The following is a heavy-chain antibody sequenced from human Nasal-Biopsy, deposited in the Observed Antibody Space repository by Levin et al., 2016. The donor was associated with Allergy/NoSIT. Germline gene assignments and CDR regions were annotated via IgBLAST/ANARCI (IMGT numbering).Heavy chain of an antibody. CDR3: TKSYDSSGLDGFDI. V-gene: IGHV3-9*01. Sequence: SLKISCAASGFTFSTYNMNWVRQAPGKGLEWVSTITWSSATMAYADSVKGRFTISRDNAKNSLYLQMNSLRAEDTALYYCTKSYDSSGLDGFDIWGQGTMVTVSS. D-gene: IGHD3-22*01. CDR2: ITWSSATM. CDR1: GFTFSTYN. J-gene: IGHJ3*02.